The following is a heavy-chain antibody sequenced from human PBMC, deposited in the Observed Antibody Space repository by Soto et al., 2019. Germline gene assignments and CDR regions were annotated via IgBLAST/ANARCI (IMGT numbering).Heavy chain of an antibody. J-gene: IGHJ4*02. D-gene: IGHD3-10*01. CDR1: GFTFSSYA. V-gene: IGHV3-30-3*01. CDR2: ISYDGSNK. Sequence: GGSLRLSCAASGFTFSSYAMHWVRQAPGKGLEWVAVISYDGSNKYYADSVKGRFTISRDNSKNTLYLQMNSLRAEDTAVYYCAREGIHYYGSGSYYNEDYWGQGTLVTVS. CDR3: AREGIHYYGSGSYYNEDY.